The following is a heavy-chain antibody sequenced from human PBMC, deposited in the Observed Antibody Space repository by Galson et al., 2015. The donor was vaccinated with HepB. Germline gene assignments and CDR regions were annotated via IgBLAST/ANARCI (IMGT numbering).Heavy chain of an antibody. V-gene: IGHV3-30*03. CDR3: GWLPDY. J-gene: IGHJ4*02. CDR2: ISYDGSNK. CDR1: GFTFSSYG. D-gene: IGHD3-9*01. Sequence: SLRLSCAASGFTFSSYGMHWVRQAPGKGLEWVAVISYDGSNKYYADSVKGRFTISRDNSKNTLYLQMNSLRAEDTAVYYCGWLPDYWGQGTLVTVSS.